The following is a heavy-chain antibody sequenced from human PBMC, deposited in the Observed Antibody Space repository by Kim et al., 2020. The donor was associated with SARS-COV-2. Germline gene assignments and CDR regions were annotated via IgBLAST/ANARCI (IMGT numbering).Heavy chain of an antibody. Sequence: GGSLRLSCAASGFTFSDSAIHWVRRASGKGLEWVGRIRSKANTYATAYAASVKGRFTISRDDSKNTAYLQMNSLKTEDTAVYFCTRVPGTPLAFWDAFDIWGQGTMVTVSS. CDR1: GFTFSDSA. CDR2: IRSKANTYAT. D-gene: IGHD1-1*01. V-gene: IGHV3-73*01. J-gene: IGHJ3*02. CDR3: TRVPGTPLAFWDAFDI.